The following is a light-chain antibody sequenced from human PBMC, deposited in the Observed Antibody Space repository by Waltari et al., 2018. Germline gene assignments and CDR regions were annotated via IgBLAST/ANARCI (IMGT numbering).Light chain of an antibody. CDR1: QSVSSY. Sequence: EIVLTQSPATLSLSPGERATLSCRASQSVSSYLAWYQQKPGQAPRLLIYDASNRATGIPARFSGSGSGTDFTITISSLEPEDLAVYYCQQRSNWPIFTFGPGTKVDIK. V-gene: IGKV3-11*01. J-gene: IGKJ3*01. CDR3: QQRSNWPIFT. CDR2: DAS.